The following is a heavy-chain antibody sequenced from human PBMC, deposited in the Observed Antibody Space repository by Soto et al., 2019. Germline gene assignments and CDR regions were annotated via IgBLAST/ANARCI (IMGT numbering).Heavy chain of an antibody. CDR3: AREGWPLLQTGMDV. V-gene: IGHV3-48*02. CDR1: GFTFRSYS. J-gene: IGHJ6*02. D-gene: IGHD2-15*01. CDR2: ISSSNRTI. Sequence: EVQFVESGGGLKQPGGSLRLSRAASGFTFRSYSMNWVRPAPGKGLEWVSYISSSNRTINYADSVKGRFIISRDNAKKSLYLQMHSLRDEDTAVYYCAREGWPLLQTGMDVWGQGTTVTVSS.